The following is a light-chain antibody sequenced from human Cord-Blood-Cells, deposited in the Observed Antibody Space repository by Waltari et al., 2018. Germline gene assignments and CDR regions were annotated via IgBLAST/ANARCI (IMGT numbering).Light chain of an antibody. CDR1: TSDVGSYNL. J-gene: IGLJ1*01. CDR2: EGS. V-gene: IGLV2-23*01. CDR3: CSYAGSSTFHYV. Sequence: QSALTQPASVSGSPGQSITISCTGTTSDVGSYNLVSWYQQHPGKAPQLMIYEGSKRPSGVSNRFSGSKSGNTASLTISGLQAEDEADYYGCSYAGSSTFHYVFGTGTKVTVL.